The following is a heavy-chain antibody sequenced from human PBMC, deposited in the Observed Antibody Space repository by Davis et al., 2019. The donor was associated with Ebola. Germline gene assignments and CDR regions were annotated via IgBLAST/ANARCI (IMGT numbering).Heavy chain of an antibody. Sequence: GESLKISCAASGFTFSSYWMHWVRQAPGKGLVWVSRINSDGSSTSYADSVKGRFTISRDNAKNTLYLQMNSLRAEDTAVYSCARDILRYFRGGGMDVWGKGTTVTVSS. V-gene: IGHV3-74*01. D-gene: IGHD3-9*01. CDR2: INSDGSST. CDR3: ARDILRYFRGGGMDV. CDR1: GFTFSSYW. J-gene: IGHJ6*04.